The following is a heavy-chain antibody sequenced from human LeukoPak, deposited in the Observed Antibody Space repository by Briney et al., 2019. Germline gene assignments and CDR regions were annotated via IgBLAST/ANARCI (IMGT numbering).Heavy chain of an antibody. J-gene: IGHJ6*02. CDR3: ARESRFGELSRYYYYYGMDV. V-gene: IGHV3-66*01. CDR1: GCTVSSNY. D-gene: IGHD3-10*01. Sequence: GESLRLFGGASGCTVSSNYMSWVRQATGKGLEWVSVIYSGGSTYYADSVKGRFTISRDNSKNTLYLQMNSLRAEDTAVYYCARESRFGELSRYYYYYGMDVWGQGTTVTVSS. CDR2: IYSGGST.